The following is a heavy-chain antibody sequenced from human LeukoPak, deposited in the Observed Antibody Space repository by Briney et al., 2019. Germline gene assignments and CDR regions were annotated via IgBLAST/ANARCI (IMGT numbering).Heavy chain of an antibody. J-gene: IGHJ4*02. Sequence: GGSLRLSCAASGFTFSSYEMNWVRQAPGKGLEWVSYISSSGSTIYYADSVKGRFTISRDNAKNSLSLQMNSLRAEDTAVYYCAKDLRSSADSKMGAADYWGQGTLVTVSS. D-gene: IGHD1-26*01. CDR3: AKDLRSSADSKMGAADY. CDR1: GFTFSSYE. V-gene: IGHV3-48*03. CDR2: ISSSGSTI.